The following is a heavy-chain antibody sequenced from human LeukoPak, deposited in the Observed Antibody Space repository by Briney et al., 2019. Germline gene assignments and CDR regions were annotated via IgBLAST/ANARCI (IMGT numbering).Heavy chain of an antibody. V-gene: IGHV4-59*05. Sequence: PSETLSLTCTVSGGSISSYYWSWIRQPPGKGLEWIGSIYYSGSTYYNPSLKSRVTISVDTSKNQFSLKLSSVTAADTAVYYCARQGRGGNRNFDYWGQGTLVTVSS. D-gene: IGHD1-14*01. CDR2: IYYSGST. CDR3: ARQGRGGNRNFDY. CDR1: GGSISSYY. J-gene: IGHJ4*02.